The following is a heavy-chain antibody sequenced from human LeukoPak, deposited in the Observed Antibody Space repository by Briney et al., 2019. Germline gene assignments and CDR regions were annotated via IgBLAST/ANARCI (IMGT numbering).Heavy chain of an antibody. V-gene: IGHV3-7*01. Sequence: PGGSLRLSCAASEFTFFTYWMTWVRQAPGKGLEWVANIKQDGSEKYYVDSVKGRFTVSRDNAKNSLYLQMNSLRAEDTAVYYCARDRRNDYGDRDAFDIWGQGTMVTVSS. CDR2: IKQDGSEK. CDR3: ARDRRNDYGDRDAFDI. D-gene: IGHD4-17*01. CDR1: EFTFFTYW. J-gene: IGHJ3*02.